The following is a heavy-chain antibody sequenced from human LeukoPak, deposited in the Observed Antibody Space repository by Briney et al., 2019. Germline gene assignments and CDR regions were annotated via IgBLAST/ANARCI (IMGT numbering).Heavy chain of an antibody. CDR1: GGAVRDSKY. Sequence: SETLSLTCSVSGGAVRDSKYWTWIRKSPEKRLEWIGYISNGGSTEYNPSLRSRVTISLDTSKNQFSLKLISMTTADRAVYYCARQFKGLLDCCGQGTLVTVSS. J-gene: IGHJ4*02. CDR2: ISNGGST. CDR3: ARQFKGLLDC. V-gene: IGHV4-59*08.